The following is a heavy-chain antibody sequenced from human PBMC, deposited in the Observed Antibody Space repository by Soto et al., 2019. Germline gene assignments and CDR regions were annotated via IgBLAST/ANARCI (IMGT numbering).Heavy chain of an antibody. Sequence: EVQLLESGGGLVQPGGSLRLSCAASGFTFSSYAMSWVRQAPGKGLEWVSAISGSGGSTYYADSVKGRFTISRGNAKKTLYLQMSSLRAEDTAVYYCAKCLWFAIFGVGDAFDIWGQGTMVTVSS. V-gene: IGHV3-23*01. CDR1: GFTFSSYA. J-gene: IGHJ3*02. D-gene: IGHD3-3*01. CDR2: ISGSGGST. CDR3: AKCLWFAIFGVGDAFDI.